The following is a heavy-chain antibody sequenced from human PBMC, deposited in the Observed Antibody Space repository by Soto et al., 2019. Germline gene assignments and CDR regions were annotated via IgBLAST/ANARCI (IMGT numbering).Heavy chain of an antibody. J-gene: IGHJ6*03. D-gene: IGHD4-17*01. V-gene: IGHV4-34*01. CDR2: INHSGST. CDR1: GGSFSGYY. Sequence: QVQLQQWGAGLLKPSETLSLTCAVYGGSFSGYYWSWIRQPPGKGLEWIGEINHSGSTNYNPSLKSRVTISVDTSKNQFSLKLSSVTAADTAVYYCARVTRTVTTRRYDYYYMDVWGKGTTVTVSS. CDR3: ARVTRTVTTRRYDYYYMDV.